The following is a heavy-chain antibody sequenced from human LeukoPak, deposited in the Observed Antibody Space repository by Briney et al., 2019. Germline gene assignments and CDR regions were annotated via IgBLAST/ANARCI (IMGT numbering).Heavy chain of an antibody. CDR2: IYYSGST. CDR1: GGSISSSSYY. CDR3: AREDYYDSSGYYFDC. J-gene: IGHJ4*02. D-gene: IGHD3-22*01. Sequence: SETLSLTCTVSGGSISSSSYYWGWIRQPPGKGLEWIGSIYYSGSTYYNPSLKSRVTISVDTSKNQFSLKLSSVTAADTAVYYCAREDYYDSSGYYFDCWGQGTLVTVSS. V-gene: IGHV4-39*07.